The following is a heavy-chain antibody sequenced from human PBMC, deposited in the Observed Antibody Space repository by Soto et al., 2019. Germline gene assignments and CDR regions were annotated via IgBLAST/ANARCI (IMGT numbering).Heavy chain of an antibody. CDR2: IKQDGSEK. CDR3: ARDSDCSSTSCYLTFGPGYYYYYMDV. V-gene: IGHV3-7*01. CDR1: GFTFSSYW. Sequence: PGGSLRLSCAASGFTFSSYWMSWVRQAPGKGLEWVANIKQDGSEKYYVDSVKGRFTISRDNAKNSLYLQMNSLRAEDTAVYYCARDSDCSSTSCYLTFGPGYYYYYMDVWGKGTTVTVSS. J-gene: IGHJ6*03. D-gene: IGHD2-2*01.